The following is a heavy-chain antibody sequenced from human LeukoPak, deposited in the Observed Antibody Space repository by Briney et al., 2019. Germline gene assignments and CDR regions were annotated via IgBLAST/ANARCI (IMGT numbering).Heavy chain of an antibody. D-gene: IGHD5-12*01. CDR1: GYTLTELS. J-gene: IGHJ4*02. Sequence: EASVKVSCKVSGYTLTELSIHWVRQAPGKGLEWMGGFDPEDGETIYAQKFQGRVTMTEDTSTDTAYMELSSLRSEDTAVYYCATDTSNGGYEVYFDYWGQGTLVTVSS. CDR2: FDPEDGET. CDR3: ATDTSNGGYEVYFDY. V-gene: IGHV1-24*01.